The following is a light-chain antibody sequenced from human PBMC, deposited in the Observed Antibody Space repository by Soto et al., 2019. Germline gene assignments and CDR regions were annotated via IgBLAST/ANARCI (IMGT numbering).Light chain of an antibody. J-gene: IGLJ2*01. CDR2: DTN. CDR3: ASWDRSLSAIL. Sequence: QSVLTQPPSVSAAPGQTVTISCSGSSSNIGTNYVSWYQKLPGTAPKLLIFDTNQRPSGIPDRFSGSKSGTSATLGITGLQTGDEADYYCASWDRSLSAILFGGGTKLTVL. CDR1: SSNIGTNY. V-gene: IGLV1-51*01.